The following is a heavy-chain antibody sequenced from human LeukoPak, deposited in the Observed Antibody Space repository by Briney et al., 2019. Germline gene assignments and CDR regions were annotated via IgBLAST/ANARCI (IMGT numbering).Heavy chain of an antibody. CDR2: IYYRGSA. V-gene: IGHV4-59*08. CDR1: GDSINSYY. Sequence: SETLSLTCTVPGDSINSYYWSWIRQPPGKGLEWLGYIYYRGSANYNPSLKSRVTISIDTSKNQFSLKLTSVTAADTAVYYCARLPHDWFDSWGQGTLVTVSS. J-gene: IGHJ5*01. CDR3: ARLPHDWFDS.